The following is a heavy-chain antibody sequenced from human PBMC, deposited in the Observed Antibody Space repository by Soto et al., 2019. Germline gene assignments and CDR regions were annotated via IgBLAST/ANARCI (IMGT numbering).Heavy chain of an antibody. CDR3: AKDTIDGGGAPDV. V-gene: IGHV3-23*01. CDR1: GFTFSSYA. CDR2: ISGSGGST. J-gene: IGHJ6*02. Sequence: LRLSCAASGFTFSSYAMSWVRQAPGKGLEWVSAISGSGGSTYYADSVKGRFTISRDNSKNTLYLQMNSLRAEDTAVYYCAKDTIDGGGAPDVWGQGTTVTVSS. D-gene: IGHD3-3*01.